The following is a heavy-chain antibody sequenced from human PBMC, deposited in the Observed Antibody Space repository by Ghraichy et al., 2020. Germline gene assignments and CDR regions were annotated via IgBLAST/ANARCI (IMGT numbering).Heavy chain of an antibody. D-gene: IGHD1-14*01. CDR1: GFTFSSYA. J-gene: IGHJ1*01. Sequence: GRSLRLSCAASGFTFSSYAMSWVRQAPGKGLEWVSAISGSGGSTYYADSVKGRFTISRDNSKNTLYLQMNSLRAEDTAVYYCAKRKDSEYAEYFQHWGQGTLVTVSS. CDR2: ISGSGGST. CDR3: AKRKDSEYAEYFQH. V-gene: IGHV3-23*01.